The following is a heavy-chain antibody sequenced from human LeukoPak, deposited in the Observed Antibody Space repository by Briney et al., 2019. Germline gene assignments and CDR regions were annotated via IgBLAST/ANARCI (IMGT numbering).Heavy chain of an antibody. CDR2: IYSGGST. V-gene: IGHV3-53*01. J-gene: IGHJ3*02. Sequence: GGSLRLSCAASGFTVSSNYMSWVRQAPGKGLEWVSVIYSGGSTYYADSVKDRFTISRDNSKNTLYLQMNSLRAEDTAVYYCARGVYDILTGYTGHAFDIWGQGTMVTVSS. CDR1: GFTVSSNY. CDR3: ARGVYDILTGYTGHAFDI. D-gene: IGHD3-9*01.